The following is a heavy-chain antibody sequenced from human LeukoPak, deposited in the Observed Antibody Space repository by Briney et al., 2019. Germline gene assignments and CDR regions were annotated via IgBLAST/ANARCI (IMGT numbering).Heavy chain of an antibody. CDR1: GYTLTELS. J-gene: IGHJ6*02. CDR2: FDPEDGET. D-gene: IGHD6-19*01. Sequence: GASVKVSCKVSGYTLTELSMHWVRQAPGKGLEWMGGFDPEDGETIYAQKFQGRVTMTEDTSTDTAYMELSSLRSEDTAVYYCARDLFVAVAGSPGFYYYYGMDVWGQGTTVTVSS. V-gene: IGHV1-24*01. CDR3: ARDLFVAVAGSPGFYYYYGMDV.